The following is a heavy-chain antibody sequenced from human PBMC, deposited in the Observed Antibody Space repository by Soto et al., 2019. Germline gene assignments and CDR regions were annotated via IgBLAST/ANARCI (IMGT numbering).Heavy chain of an antibody. V-gene: IGHV6-1*01. CDR3: ARDPPGFHSAFDF. J-gene: IGHJ4*02. Sequence: PSQTLSLTCAISGDSVSSNGAAWNWIRQSPSRGLEWLGRTYYRSRWYSDYAPTVKSRITVNPDTSQNQVSLQLNSVTPEDTAISYCARDPPGFHSAFDFWGQGTLVTVSS. D-gene: IGHD4-4*01. CDR1: GDSVSSNGAA. CDR2: TYYRSRWYS.